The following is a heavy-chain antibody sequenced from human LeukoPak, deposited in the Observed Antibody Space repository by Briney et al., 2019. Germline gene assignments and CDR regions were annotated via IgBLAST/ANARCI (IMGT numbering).Heavy chain of an antibody. V-gene: IGHV3-30*18. CDR1: GFTSSSYG. D-gene: IGHD4-17*01. CDR3: AKDLHYGFDY. J-gene: IGHJ4*02. CDR2: ISYDGSNK. Sequence: GGSLRLSCAASGFTSSSYGMHWVRQAPGKGLEWVAVISYDGSNKYYADSVKGRFTISRDNSKNTLYLQMNSLRAEDTAVYYCAKDLHYGFDYWGQGTLVTVSS.